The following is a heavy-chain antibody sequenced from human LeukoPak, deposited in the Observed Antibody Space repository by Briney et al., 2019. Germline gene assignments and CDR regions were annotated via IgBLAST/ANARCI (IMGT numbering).Heavy chain of an antibody. Sequence: GGSLRLSCAASGFTFSSYEMNWIRQAPGKGLEWVSYISSSGSTIYYADSVKGRFTISRDNAKNSLYLQMNSLRAEDTAVYYCARDSGPYGSGPFDPWGQGTLVTVSS. D-gene: IGHD3-10*01. CDR3: ARDSGPYGSGPFDP. CDR2: ISSSGSTI. CDR1: GFTFSSYE. J-gene: IGHJ5*02. V-gene: IGHV3-48*03.